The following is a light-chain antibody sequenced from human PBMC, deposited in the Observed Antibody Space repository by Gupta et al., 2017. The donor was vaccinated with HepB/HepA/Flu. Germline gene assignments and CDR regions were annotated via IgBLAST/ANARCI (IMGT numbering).Light chain of an antibody. CDR3: MQARQTPRT. Sequence: IVLTQSPLTLPVTPGEPASISCSSSQSLLHSNGYNYLDWYLQTPGQSPQLLLYLCTNRASGVPDRFSGSGSGTDFTLKISRVEAEDVGVYYCMQARQTPRTFGQGTKLEIK. V-gene: IGKV2-28*01. J-gene: IGKJ2*02. CDR1: QSLLHSNGYNY. CDR2: LCT.